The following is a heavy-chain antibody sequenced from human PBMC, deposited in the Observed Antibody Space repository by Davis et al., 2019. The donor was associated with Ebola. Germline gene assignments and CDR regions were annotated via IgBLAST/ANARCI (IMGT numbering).Heavy chain of an antibody. Sequence: GESLKISCKGSGYSFINYWIAWVRQLPGKGPEWMGIIYSGDSDTRYSPSFEGQVTISVDRSISTAHLQWSSLKASDTAMYYCARPNLSDVYYYYYGMDVWGQGTTVTVSS. CDR3: ARPNLSDVYYYYYGMDV. V-gene: IGHV5-51*01. J-gene: IGHJ6*02. D-gene: IGHD1-14*01. CDR1: GYSFINYW. CDR2: IYSGDSDT.